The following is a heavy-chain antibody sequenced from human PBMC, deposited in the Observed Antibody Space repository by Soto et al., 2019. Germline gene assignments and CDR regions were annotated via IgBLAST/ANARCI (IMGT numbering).Heavy chain of an antibody. CDR2: IWSDGSKE. CDR1: GLPFSASG. V-gene: IGHV3-33*01. J-gene: IGHJ5*02. CDR3: ARDKGVTCLDT. Sequence: GGSLRLSCAASGLPFSASGMHWVRQAPGKGLEWVAMIWSDGSKEYYADSVKGRFTITRDNSKNMIFLQMGSLRAEDTAVYYCARDKGVTCLDTWGQGNMVTVSS. D-gene: IGHD3-16*01.